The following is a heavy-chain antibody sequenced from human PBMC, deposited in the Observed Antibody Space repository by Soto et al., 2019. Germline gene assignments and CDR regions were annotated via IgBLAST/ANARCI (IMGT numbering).Heavy chain of an antibody. CDR2: MYHTGIT. V-gene: IGHV4-4*02. CDR3: ARESYNESNVGYFDL. D-gene: IGHD1-1*01. Sequence: QVQLQESGPGLVKPSGTLSLTCAVSRGSISSSHWWSWVRQSPGKGLEWIGAMYHTGITNYSPSLKSRVTMSVDKSKNQFSLKLSSVTAADTAVYYCARESYNESNVGYFDLWGRGTLVSVSS. J-gene: IGHJ2*01. CDR1: RGSISSSHW.